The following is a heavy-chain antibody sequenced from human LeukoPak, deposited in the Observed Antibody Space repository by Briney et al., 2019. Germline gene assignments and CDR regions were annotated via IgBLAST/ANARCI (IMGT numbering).Heavy chain of an antibody. CDR3: ATRPKYSYYYYGMDV. CDR1: GGTFSSYA. Sequence: EASVTVSCKASGGTFSSYAISWVRQAPGQGLEWMGRIIPILGIADYAQKFQGRVTITADKSTSTAYMELSSLRSEDTAVYYCATRPKYSYYYYGMDVWGQGTTVTVSS. D-gene: IGHD5-18*01. V-gene: IGHV1-69*04. J-gene: IGHJ6*02. CDR2: IIPILGIA.